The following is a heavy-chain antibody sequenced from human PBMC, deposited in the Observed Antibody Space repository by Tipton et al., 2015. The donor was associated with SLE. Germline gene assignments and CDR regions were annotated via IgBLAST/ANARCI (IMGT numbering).Heavy chain of an antibody. CDR1: GGSISGGSYY. CDR2: IYYSGST. V-gene: IGHV4-39*01. CDR3: ARQESPNAFDI. J-gene: IGHJ3*02. Sequence: LRLSCSVSGGSISGGSYYWSWIRQPPGKGLEWIGYIYYSGSTYYNPSLKSRVTISIDRSKNQFSLKLSSVNATDTAVFYCARQESPNAFDIWGQGTMVTVSS.